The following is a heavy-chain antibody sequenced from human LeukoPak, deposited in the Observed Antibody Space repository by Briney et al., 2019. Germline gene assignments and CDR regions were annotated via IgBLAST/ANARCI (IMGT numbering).Heavy chain of an antibody. J-gene: IGHJ5*02. CDR2: ISSSSSYI. V-gene: IGHV3-21*01. D-gene: IGHD3-3*01. CDR3: ARGLWGYDFWSVYYTRFDP. CDR1: GFTFSSYS. Sequence: PGGSLRLSCAASGFTFSSYSMNWVRQAPGKGLEWVSSISSSSSYIYYADSVKGRFTISRDNAKNSLYLQMNSLRAEDTAVYYCARGLWGYDFWSVYYTRFDPWGQGTLVTVSS.